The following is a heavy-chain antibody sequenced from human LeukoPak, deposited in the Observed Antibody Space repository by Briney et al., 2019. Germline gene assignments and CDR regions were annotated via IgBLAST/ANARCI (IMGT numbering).Heavy chain of an antibody. CDR3: AKVMRDYDSFGQYYFDY. Sequence: GGSLRLSCAASGFTFSSYALSWVGQAPGKGLEGVSGISGSGGSTYFAESVKGRFTISRDNSKNTLYLQMNSLRAEDTAVYYCAKVMRDYDSFGQYYFDYWGQGTLVTVSS. CDR1: GFTFSSYA. J-gene: IGHJ4*02. CDR2: ISGSGGST. V-gene: IGHV3-23*01. D-gene: IGHD3-22*01.